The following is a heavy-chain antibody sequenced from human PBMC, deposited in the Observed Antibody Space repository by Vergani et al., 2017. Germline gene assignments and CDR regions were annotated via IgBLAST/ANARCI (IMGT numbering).Heavy chain of an antibody. CDR2: IYSGGST. Sequence: EVQLVESGGGLVQPGGSLRLSCAASGFTVSSNYMSWVRQAPGKGLEWVSVIYSGGSTYYADSVKGRFTISRDNTKNSLSLQMGGLRVEDTAVYYCVRLARGPWNFDLWGRGTLITVSS. CDR1: GFTVSSNY. CDR3: VRLARGPWNFDL. V-gene: IGHV3-66*04. J-gene: IGHJ2*01.